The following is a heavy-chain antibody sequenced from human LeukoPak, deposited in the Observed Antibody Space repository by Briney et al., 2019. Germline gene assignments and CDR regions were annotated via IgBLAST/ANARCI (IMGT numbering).Heavy chain of an antibody. CDR3: ARDEYYDILTGYSSLGY. D-gene: IGHD3-9*01. J-gene: IGHJ4*02. CDR2: IIPIFGTA. CDR1: GGTFSSYA. V-gene: IGHV1-69*05. Sequence: SVKVSCXASGGTFSSYAISWVRQAPGQGLEWMGRIIPIFGTANYAQKYQGRVTITTDESTSTAYMELSSLRSEDTAVYYCARDEYYDILTGYSSLGYWGQGTLVTVSS.